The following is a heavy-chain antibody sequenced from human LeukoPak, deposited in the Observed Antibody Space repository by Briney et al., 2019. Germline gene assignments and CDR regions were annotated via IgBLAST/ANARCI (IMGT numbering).Heavy chain of an antibody. D-gene: IGHD5-12*01. CDR3: AREGATYSWVY. J-gene: IGHJ4*02. V-gene: IGHV4-38-2*02. CDR2: IYHSGST. Sequence: SETLSLTCTVSGYSISSGYYWGWIRQPPGKGLEWIGSIYHSGSTYYNPSLKSRVTISVDTSKNQFSLKLSSVTAADTAVYYCAREGATYSWVYWGQGTLVTVSS. CDR1: GYSISSGYY.